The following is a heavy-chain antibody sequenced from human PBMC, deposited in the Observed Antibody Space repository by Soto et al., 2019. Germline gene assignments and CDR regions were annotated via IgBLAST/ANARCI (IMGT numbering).Heavy chain of an antibody. CDR1: GGTFSSYT. CDR2: IIPILGIA. D-gene: IGHD6-19*01. CDR3: ARGGSSGPNDY. J-gene: IGHJ4*02. V-gene: IGHV1-69*02. Sequence: SVKVSCKASGGTFSSYTISWVRQAPGQGLERMGRIIPILGIANYAQKFQGRVTITADKSTSTAYMELSSLRSEDTAVYYCARGGSSGPNDYWGQGTLVTVSS.